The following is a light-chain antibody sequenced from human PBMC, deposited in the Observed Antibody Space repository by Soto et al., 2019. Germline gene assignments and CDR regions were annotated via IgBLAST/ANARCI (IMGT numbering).Light chain of an antibody. J-gene: IGLJ1*01. CDR2: DVS. Sequence: QSVLTQPASGSGSPGQSITISCTGTSSDVGAYNYVSWFQQYPGKAPKLMIYDVSNRPSGVSNRFSGSKSGNTASLTISGLQAEDEADYYCCSYTSSSTYVFGTGTKVTVL. CDR3: CSYTSSSTYV. V-gene: IGLV2-14*01. CDR1: SSDVGAYNY.